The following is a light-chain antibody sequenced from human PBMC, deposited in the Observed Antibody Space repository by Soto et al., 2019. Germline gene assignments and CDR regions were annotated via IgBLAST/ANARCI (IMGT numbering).Light chain of an antibody. CDR1: QSISKW. Sequence: DLLMTQSPSILSASVGDTVTITCRASQSISKWVAWYQQRAGKAPTALIFDASNSEKGVPSRFSGCGSGTEFTLIISGLQPEDFATYYCHQYDSYPYTFGQGTKLEI. CDR3: HQYDSYPYT. V-gene: IGKV1-5*01. CDR2: DAS. J-gene: IGKJ2*01.